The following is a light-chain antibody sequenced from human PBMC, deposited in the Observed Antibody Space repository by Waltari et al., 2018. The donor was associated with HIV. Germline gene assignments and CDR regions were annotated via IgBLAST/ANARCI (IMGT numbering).Light chain of an antibody. J-gene: IGKJ5*01. CDR1: QSVRNY. CDR3: QQRSNWIT. CDR2: DAS. Sequence: VLTQSPATLSLSPGERATLSCRASQSVRNYLAWFQQKPGQPPRLLIYDASNRAMGVPDRFSGSGSGTDFTLTISNLEPEDFAVYYCQQRSNWITFGQGTRLEIK. V-gene: IGKV3-11*01.